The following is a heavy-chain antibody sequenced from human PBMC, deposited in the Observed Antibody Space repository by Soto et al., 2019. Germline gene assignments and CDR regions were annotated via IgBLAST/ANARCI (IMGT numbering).Heavy chain of an antibody. D-gene: IGHD3-10*01. CDR2: FDPEDGET. Sequence: WASVKVSCKVSGYTLTELSMHWVRQAPGKGLEWVGGFDPEDGETIYAQKFQGRVTMTEDTSTDTAYMELSSLRSEDTAVYYCATGLWFGELLYGDYWGQGTLVTVSS. V-gene: IGHV1-24*01. J-gene: IGHJ4*02. CDR1: GYTLTELS. CDR3: ATGLWFGELLYGDY.